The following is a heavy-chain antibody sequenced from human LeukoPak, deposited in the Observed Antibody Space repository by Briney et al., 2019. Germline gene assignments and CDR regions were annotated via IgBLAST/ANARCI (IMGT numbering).Heavy chain of an antibody. CDR3: ATSFATNRYSYGPHYYYYGMDV. V-gene: IGHV3-30-3*01. CDR2: ISYDGSNK. D-gene: IGHD5-18*01. J-gene: IGHJ6*02. Sequence: GGSLRLSCAASGFTFSSYAMHWVRQAPGKGLEWVAVISYDGSNKYYADSVKGRFTISRDNSKNTLYLQMNSLRAEDTAVYYCATSFATNRYSYGPHYYYYGMDVWGQGTTVTVSS. CDR1: GFTFSSYA.